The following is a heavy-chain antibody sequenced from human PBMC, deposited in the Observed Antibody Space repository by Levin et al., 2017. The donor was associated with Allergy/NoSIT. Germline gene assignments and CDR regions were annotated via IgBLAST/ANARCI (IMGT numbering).Heavy chain of an antibody. Sequence: GESLKISCAASGFTVSSHCMSWVRQAPGKGLEWVSVIYSGGTTYYADSVKGRFTFSRDNSKNTLYLQMNSLRAEDTAVYYCARDPPGYYYGMDVWGQGTTVTVSS. CDR2: IYSGGTT. V-gene: IGHV3-66*01. CDR1: GFTVSSHC. J-gene: IGHJ6*02. CDR3: ARDPPGYYYGMDV.